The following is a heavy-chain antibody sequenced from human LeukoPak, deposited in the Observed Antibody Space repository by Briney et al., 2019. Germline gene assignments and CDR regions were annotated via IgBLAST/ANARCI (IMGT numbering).Heavy chain of an antibody. CDR2: IRSNANNYAT. J-gene: IGHJ4*02. V-gene: IGHV3-73*01. CDR3: TTDDYGAAQIDY. CDR1: GFTFSDSA. D-gene: IGHD4-17*01. Sequence: GGSLRLSCAASGFTFSDSAMHWVRQASGKGLEWVGHIRSNANNYATAYAASVKGRFTISRDDSKNTLYLQMNSLKTEDTAVYYCTTDDYGAAQIDYWGQGTLVTVSS.